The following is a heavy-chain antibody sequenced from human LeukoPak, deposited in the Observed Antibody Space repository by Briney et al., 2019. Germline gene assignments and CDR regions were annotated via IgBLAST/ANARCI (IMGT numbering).Heavy chain of an antibody. D-gene: IGHD2-2*01. CDR1: GYTFTSYG. J-gene: IGHJ5*02. Sequence: ASVKVSCKASGYTFTSYGISWVRQAPGQGLEWMGWISAYNGNTNYAQKLQGRVTMTTDTSTSTAYMELRSLRSDDTAVYYFARDRPSGVVVPAAKSVPFHPWGQETVVTVPS. V-gene: IGHV1-18*01. CDR3: ARDRPSGVVVPAAKSVPFHP. CDR2: ISAYNGNT.